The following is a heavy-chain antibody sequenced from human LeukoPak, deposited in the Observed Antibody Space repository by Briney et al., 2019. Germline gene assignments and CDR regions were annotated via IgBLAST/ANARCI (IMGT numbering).Heavy chain of an antibody. Sequence: PGGSLRLSCAASGFTFSSYSINWVRRAPGKGLEWVSSISGSSSYIYYADSVKGRFTISRDNAKKSLYLQMNSLRAEDTAVYYCARDLYIEIIGAFDIWGQGTMVTVSS. J-gene: IGHJ3*02. CDR3: ARDLYIEIIGAFDI. V-gene: IGHV3-21*01. CDR1: GFTFSSYS. CDR2: ISGSSSYI. D-gene: IGHD2/OR15-2a*01.